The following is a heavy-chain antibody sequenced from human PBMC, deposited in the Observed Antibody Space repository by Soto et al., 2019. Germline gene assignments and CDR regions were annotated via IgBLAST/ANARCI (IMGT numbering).Heavy chain of an antibody. J-gene: IGHJ4*02. CDR2: ISPNNGDR. D-gene: IGHD1-26*01. V-gene: IGHV1-2*02. CDR3: AKASAPGGTYFPLWF. Sequence: GASVKVSCKASGYTFTDYFIHWVRQAPGQGLEWMGWISPNNGDRISAQKFQGRVTMTRDTSINTAYMELSRLRSDDTAVYYCAKASAPGGTYFPLWFWGQGTLVTVSS. CDR1: GYTFTDYF.